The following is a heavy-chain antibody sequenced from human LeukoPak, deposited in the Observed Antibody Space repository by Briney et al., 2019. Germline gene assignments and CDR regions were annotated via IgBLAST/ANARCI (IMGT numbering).Heavy chain of an antibody. Sequence: ETLSLTCTVSGGSISSYYWSWVRQAPGKGLEYVSVISSSGGSTYYADPVKGRFTISRDNSKNTLYLQMSSLRAEDTAVYYCVKMPRSGAFDIWGQGTMVIVFS. V-gene: IGHV3-64D*06. CDR3: VKMPRSGAFDI. CDR1: GGSISSYY. D-gene: IGHD5-12*01. CDR2: ISSSGGST. J-gene: IGHJ3*02.